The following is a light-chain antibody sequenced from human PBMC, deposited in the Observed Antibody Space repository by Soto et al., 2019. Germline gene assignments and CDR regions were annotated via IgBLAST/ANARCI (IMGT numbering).Light chain of an antibody. J-gene: IGKJ1*01. V-gene: IGKV3-15*01. Sequence: EIVMTQSPATLSVSPGERATLSCRASENLNTNLAWYQQRPGQPPRLLMYGASTRDTGVPARFTGSGSGTDFTLTISSLQFEDSAVYFCQQYKNWPPWTFGQGTKVEI. CDR1: ENLNTN. CDR2: GAS. CDR3: QQYKNWPPWT.